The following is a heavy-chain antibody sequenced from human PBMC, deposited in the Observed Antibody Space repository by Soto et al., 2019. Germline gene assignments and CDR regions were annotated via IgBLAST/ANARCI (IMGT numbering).Heavy chain of an antibody. CDR2: ISSSSSTI. CDR1: GFTFSSYS. CDR3: ARDDYGDLRYYYYGMDV. Sequence: EVQLVESGGGLVQPGGSLRLSCAASGFTFSSYSMNWVRQAPGKGLEWVSYISSSSSTIYYADSVKGRFTISRDNAKNSLYLQINSLRDEDTAVYYCARDDYGDLRYYYYGMDVWGQGTTVTVSS. V-gene: IGHV3-48*02. D-gene: IGHD4-17*01. J-gene: IGHJ6*02.